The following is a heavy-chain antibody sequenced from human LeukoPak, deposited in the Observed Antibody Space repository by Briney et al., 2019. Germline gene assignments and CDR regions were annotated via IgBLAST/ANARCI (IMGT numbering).Heavy chain of an antibody. V-gene: IGHV3-48*03. CDR1: GFTFSSYE. D-gene: IGHD4-11*01. CDR3: ARDLLTVGVWFDP. J-gene: IGHJ5*02. Sequence: GGSLRLSCAASGFTFSSYEMNWVRQAPGKGLEWVSYISSSGSTIYYADSVKGRFTLSRDNAKNSLYLQMNSLRAEDTAVYYCARDLLTVGVWFDPWGQGTLVTVSS. CDR2: ISSSGSTI.